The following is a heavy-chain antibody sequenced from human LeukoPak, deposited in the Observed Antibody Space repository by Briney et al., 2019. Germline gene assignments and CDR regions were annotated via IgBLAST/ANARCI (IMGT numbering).Heavy chain of an antibody. J-gene: IGHJ4*02. CDR3: ARENYGFDY. V-gene: IGHV3-30*01. CDR1: GFTFSSYA. D-gene: IGHD3-16*01. Sequence: PGRSLRLSCAASGFTFSSYAMHWVRQAPGKGLEWVAVISYDGSNKYYADSVKGRFTISRDNSKNTLCLQMNSLRAEDTAVYYCARENYGFDYWGQGTLVTVSS. CDR2: ISYDGSNK.